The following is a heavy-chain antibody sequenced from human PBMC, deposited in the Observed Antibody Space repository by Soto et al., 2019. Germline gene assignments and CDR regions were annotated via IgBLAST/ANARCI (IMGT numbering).Heavy chain of an antibody. CDR3: ARSGYSRGFDY. CDR2: IYPGDSDT. Sequence: PVESLKISCTGSGYIFTSYWICWFLQMPVKGLEWMGIIYPGDSDTRYSPSFQGQVTISADKSISTAYLQWSSLKASDTAMYYCARSGYSRGFDYWGQGTLVTVSS. D-gene: IGHD5-18*01. V-gene: IGHV5-51*03. J-gene: IGHJ4*02. CDR1: GYIFTSYW.